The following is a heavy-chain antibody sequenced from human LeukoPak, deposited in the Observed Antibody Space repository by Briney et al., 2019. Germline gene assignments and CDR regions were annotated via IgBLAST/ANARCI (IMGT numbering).Heavy chain of an antibody. Sequence: PGGSLRLSCAASGFTFSSYGMHWVRQAPGKGLEWVANINQDGSEKYYVDSVKGRFTISRDNAKNSLYLQMNSLRAEDTAVYYCARNWGFVDYWGQGTLVTVSS. J-gene: IGHJ4*02. D-gene: IGHD7-27*01. CDR1: GFTFSSYG. V-gene: IGHV3-7*04. CDR2: INQDGSEK. CDR3: ARNWGFVDY.